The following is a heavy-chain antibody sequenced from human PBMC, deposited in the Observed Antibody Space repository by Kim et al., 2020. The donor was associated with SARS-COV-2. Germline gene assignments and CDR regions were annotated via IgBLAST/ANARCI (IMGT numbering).Heavy chain of an antibody. CDR3: ARVASSVAVAVAFDP. D-gene: IGHD6-19*01. CDR2: IYYSGST. CDR1: GGSISSYY. V-gene: IGHV4-59*01. J-gene: IGHJ5*02. Sequence: SETLSLTCTVSGGSISSYYWSWIRQPPGKGLEWIGYIYYSGSTKYNPSLKSRVTISVDTSKNQFSLKLSSVTAADTAVYYCARVASSVAVAVAFDPWGQGTLVTVSS.